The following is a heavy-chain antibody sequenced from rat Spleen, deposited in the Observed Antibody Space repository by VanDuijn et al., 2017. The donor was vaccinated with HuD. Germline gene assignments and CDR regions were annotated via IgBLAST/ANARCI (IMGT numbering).Heavy chain of an antibody. V-gene: IGHV2-30*01. Sequence: QVQLKESGPGLVQPSQTLSLTCTVSGFSLNSYTVNWVRQPTGRGLEWMGKIWTGGSTDYNSALKSRLSISRDTAKSQVFLKMNSLEAEDIATHYCASQHYYDGYHRDFWGQGVMVTVSS. CDR1: GFSLNSYT. J-gene: IGHJ2*01. CDR3: ASQHYYDGYHRDF. D-gene: IGHD1-12*03. CDR2: IWTGGST.